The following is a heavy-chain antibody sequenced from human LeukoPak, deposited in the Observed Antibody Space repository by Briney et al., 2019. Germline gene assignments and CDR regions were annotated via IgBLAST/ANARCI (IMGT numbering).Heavy chain of an antibody. CDR1: GFTFSDYY. V-gene: IGHV3-23*01. D-gene: IGHD2-15*01. CDR2: MSSSDDGR. CDR3: AKAPVTSCRGAFCYPFDY. J-gene: IGHJ4*02. Sequence: PGGSLRLSCAASGFTFSDYYMGWIRQAPGKGLEWVSAMSSSDDGRYYAASVRGRFTISRDTSRSTLYLQMNSLRAEDAAVYYCAKAPVTSCRGAFCYPFDYWGQGTLVTVSS.